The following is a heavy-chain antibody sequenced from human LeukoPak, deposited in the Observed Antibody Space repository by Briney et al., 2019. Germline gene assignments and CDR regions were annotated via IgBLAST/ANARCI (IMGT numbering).Heavy chain of an antibody. D-gene: IGHD5-12*01. CDR2: FDPEDGET. CDR1: GYTLTELS. V-gene: IGHV1-24*01. CDR3: ATLIGGYDLIDY. J-gene: IGHJ4*02. Sequence: ASVKVSCKVSGYTLTELSMHWVRQAPGKGLEWMGGFDPEDGETIYAQKFQGRVTMTEDTSTDTAYMELSSLRSEDTAVYYCATLIGGYDLIDYWGQGTLDTVSS.